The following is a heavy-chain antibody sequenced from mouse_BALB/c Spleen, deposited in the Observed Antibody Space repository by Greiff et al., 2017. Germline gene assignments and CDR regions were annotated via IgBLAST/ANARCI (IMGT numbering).Heavy chain of an antibody. J-gene: IGHJ4*01. CDR1: GFTFSSYA. CDR2: ISSGGST. Sequence: DVMLVESGGGLVKPGGSLKLSCAASGFTFSSYAMSWVRQTPEKRLEWVASISSGGSTYYTDSVKGRFTISRDNARNILYLQMSSLRSEDTAMYYCARGGGLRRPHYAMDYWGQGTSVTVSS. CDR3: ARGGGLRRPHYAMDY. V-gene: IGHV5-6-5*01. D-gene: IGHD2-4*01.